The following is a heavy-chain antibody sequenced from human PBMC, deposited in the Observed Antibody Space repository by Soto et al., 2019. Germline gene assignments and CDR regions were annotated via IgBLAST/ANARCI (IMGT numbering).Heavy chain of an antibody. D-gene: IGHD1-1*01. J-gene: IGHJ6*02. V-gene: IGHV1-24*01. Sequence: ASVKVSCKVSGYTLTELSMHWVRQAPGKGLEWMGGFDPEDGETIYAQKFQGRVTTTEDTSTDTAYMELSSLRSEDTAVYYCATVFFGTTGGYYYYGMDVWGQATTVTVSS. CDR3: ATVFFGTTGGYYYYGMDV. CDR2: FDPEDGET. CDR1: GYTLTELS.